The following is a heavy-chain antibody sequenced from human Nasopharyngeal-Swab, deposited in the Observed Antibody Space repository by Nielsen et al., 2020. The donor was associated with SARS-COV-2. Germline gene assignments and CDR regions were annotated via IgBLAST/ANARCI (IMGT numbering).Heavy chain of an antibody. V-gene: IGHV4-39*01. Sequence: GSLRLSCTVSGDSISSSSYYWGWIRQPPGEGLEWIASIYYSGSTFYNPSLKSRVTISVDTSKNQFSLKLSSVTAADTATYYCTRRTESAPGGADDWGQGTLVTVSS. J-gene: IGHJ1*01. CDR1: GDSISSSSYY. D-gene: IGHD6-6*01. CDR2: IYYSGST. CDR3: TRRTESAPGGADD.